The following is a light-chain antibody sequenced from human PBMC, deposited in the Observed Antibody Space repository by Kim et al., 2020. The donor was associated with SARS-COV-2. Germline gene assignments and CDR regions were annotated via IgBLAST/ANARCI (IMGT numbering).Light chain of an antibody. Sequence: SPGERATLSCRASQSVSSNLAWYQQKPGQAPRLLIYGASTRATGIPARFSGSGSGTEFTLNISSLQSEDFAVYYCQQYNNWPPLTFGGGTKVDIK. CDR1: QSVSSN. CDR2: GAS. CDR3: QQYNNWPPLT. J-gene: IGKJ4*01. V-gene: IGKV3-15*01.